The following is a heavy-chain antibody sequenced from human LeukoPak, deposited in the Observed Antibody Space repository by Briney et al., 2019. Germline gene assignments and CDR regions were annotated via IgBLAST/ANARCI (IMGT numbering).Heavy chain of an antibody. J-gene: IGHJ4*02. CDR2: ISGSGGST. CDR3: AKTPVSVVAMGLFDY. CDR1: GFTFSSYA. D-gene: IGHD3-22*01. V-gene: IGHV3-23*01. Sequence: GGSLRLSCAASGFTFSSYAMSWVRQAPGEGLEWVSAISGSGGSTYYADSVKGRFTISRDNSKNTLYLQMNSLRAEDTAVYYCAKTPVSVVAMGLFDYWGQGTLVTVSS.